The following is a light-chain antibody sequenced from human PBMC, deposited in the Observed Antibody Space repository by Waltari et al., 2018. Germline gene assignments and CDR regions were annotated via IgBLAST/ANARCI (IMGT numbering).Light chain of an antibody. Sequence: DIQMTQSPSPLSASVGDRVTITCRASQSISSWLAWYQQKPGKAPKLLIYKASSLESGFPSRFSGSGSGTEFTLTISSLQPDDFATYYCQQYNSFPLTFGGGTKVEIK. J-gene: IGKJ4*01. V-gene: IGKV1-5*03. CDR2: KAS. CDR3: QQYNSFPLT. CDR1: QSISSW.